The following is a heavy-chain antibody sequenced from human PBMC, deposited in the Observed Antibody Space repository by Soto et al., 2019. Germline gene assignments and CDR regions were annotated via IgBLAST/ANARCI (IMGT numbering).Heavy chain of an antibody. V-gene: IGHV4-39*01. CDR2: IFFTGNI. J-gene: IGHJ4*02. Sequence: KASETLSLTCTVSGASLSSISYYWGWIRQPPGKGLEWVGSIFFTGNIYYNPSLKSRVTISVDTSRNQFSLMVNSVTAADTAVYYCASRHCSGGSCYNPAFDSWGQGALVTVSS. D-gene: IGHD2-15*01. CDR3: ASRHCSGGSCYNPAFDS. CDR1: GASLSSISYY.